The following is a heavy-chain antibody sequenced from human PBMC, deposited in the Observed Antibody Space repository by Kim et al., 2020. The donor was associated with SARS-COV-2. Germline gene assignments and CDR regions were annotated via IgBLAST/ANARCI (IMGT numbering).Heavy chain of an antibody. CDR2: IRSKGFGGTT. CDR1: GFTFGDYA. CDR3: QSYYYGSGSYSYYFD. Sequence: GGSLRLSCTTSGFTFGDYAMSWFRQAPKKGLEWVGFIRSKGFGGTTEYAASVKGRFTISRDDSKSIAYLQMNSLKAEDTAVYFCQSYYYGSGSYSYYFD. V-gene: IGHV3-49*03. D-gene: IGHD3-10*01. J-gene: IGHJ4*01.